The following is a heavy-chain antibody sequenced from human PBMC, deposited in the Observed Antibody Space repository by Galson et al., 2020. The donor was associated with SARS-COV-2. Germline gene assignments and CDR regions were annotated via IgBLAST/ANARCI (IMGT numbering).Heavy chain of an antibody. CDR2: IYSSGTT. CDR3: ARDLRFDI. V-gene: IGHV4-31*03. J-gene: IGHJ3*02. CDR1: GGSIRSGGYY. Sequence: SETLSLTCTVSGGSIRSGGYYWGWIRQYPGKGLEWIGNIYSSGTTYYNPSLKSRLTISLDSSKNQFSLQLSSVTAADTAVYYCARDLRFDIWGQGTMVTVSS.